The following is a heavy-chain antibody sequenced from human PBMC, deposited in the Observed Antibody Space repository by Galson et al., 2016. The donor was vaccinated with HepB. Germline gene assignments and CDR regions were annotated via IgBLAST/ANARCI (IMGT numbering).Heavy chain of an antibody. Sequence: SLRLSCAASGFNFRDYWMHWVRQAPGKGLEWVAVLGHDGNYKYEADSVKGRFTTSRDNSQNTLYLLMNSLRAEDTAVYYCANDWTTAGAYHYGGYWGQGTLVTVSS. CDR2: LGHDGNYK. V-gene: IGHV3-33*06. CDR3: ANDWTTAGAYHYGGY. J-gene: IGHJ4*02. D-gene: IGHD4-17*01. CDR1: GFNFRDYW.